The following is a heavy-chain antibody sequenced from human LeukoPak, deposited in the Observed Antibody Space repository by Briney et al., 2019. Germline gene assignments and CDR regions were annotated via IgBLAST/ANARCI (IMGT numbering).Heavy chain of an antibody. V-gene: IGHV1-69*06. Sequence: GASVKVSCKASGGTFSSYAIGWVRQAPGQGLEWMGGIIPIFGTANYAQKFQGRVTITADKSTSTAYMELSSLRSEDTAVCYCARVRYCSSTSCRNFYYYYGMDVWGKGTTVTVSS. J-gene: IGHJ6*04. CDR2: IIPIFGTA. D-gene: IGHD2-2*01. CDR1: GGTFSSYA. CDR3: ARVRYCSSTSCRNFYYYYGMDV.